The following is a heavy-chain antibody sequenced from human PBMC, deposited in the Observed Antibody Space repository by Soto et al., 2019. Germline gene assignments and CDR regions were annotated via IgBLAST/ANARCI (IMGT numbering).Heavy chain of an antibody. D-gene: IGHD3-22*01. CDR1: GGTFSSYA. J-gene: IGHJ5*02. CDR3: ARDRGPSSGYYPYWFDP. V-gene: IGHV1-69*12. Sequence: QVPLVQSGAEVKQPGSSVKVSCKASGGTFSSYAISWVRQAPGQGLEWMGEIIPIFGTANYAQKFQGRVTITADEFTSTAYRELSSLRSEDTAVYYCARDRGPSSGYYPYWFDPWGQGTLVTVSS. CDR2: IIPIFGTA.